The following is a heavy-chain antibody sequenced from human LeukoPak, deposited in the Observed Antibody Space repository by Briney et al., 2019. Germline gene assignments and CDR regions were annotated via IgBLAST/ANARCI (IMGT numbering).Heavy chain of an antibody. Sequence: GGSLRLSCAASGFTFSSSAMSWVRQAPGKGLEWVSSISGSGSGGSTYYADSVKGRLTISRDNSKNTLYLQMNSLIAEDTAVYYCAKSGYNRFDYWGQGTRVTVSS. D-gene: IGHD5-24*01. CDR1: GFTFSSSA. CDR3: AKSGYNRFDY. J-gene: IGHJ4*02. CDR2: ISGSGSGGST. V-gene: IGHV3-23*01.